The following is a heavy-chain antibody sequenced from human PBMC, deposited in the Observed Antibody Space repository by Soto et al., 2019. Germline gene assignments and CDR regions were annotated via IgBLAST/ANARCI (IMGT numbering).Heavy chain of an antibody. Sequence: ASVKLSCTDSGGTFSSYAISWVRQAPRQGLEWMGGIIPIFGTANYAQKFQGRVTITADESTSTAYMELSSLRSEDTAVYYCATVGADIVVVVAATRDYGMDVWGQGTTVTVSS. CDR3: ATVGADIVVVVAATRDYGMDV. CDR1: GGTFSSYA. V-gene: IGHV1-69*13. J-gene: IGHJ6*02. D-gene: IGHD2-15*01. CDR2: IIPIFGTA.